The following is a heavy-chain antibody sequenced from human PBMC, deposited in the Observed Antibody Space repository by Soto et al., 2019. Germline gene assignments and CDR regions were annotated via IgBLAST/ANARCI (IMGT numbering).Heavy chain of an antibody. J-gene: IGHJ6*02. CDR3: ARPLYSSSWRYYYYGMDV. Sequence: HPGGSLRLSCAASGFTFSSYGMHWVRQAPGKGLEWVAVIWYDGSNKYYADSVKGRFTISRDNSKNTLYLQMNSLRAEDTAVYYCARPLYSSSWRYYYYGMDVWGQGTTVTVSS. CDR2: IWYDGSNK. CDR1: GFTFSSYG. V-gene: IGHV3-33*01. D-gene: IGHD6-13*01.